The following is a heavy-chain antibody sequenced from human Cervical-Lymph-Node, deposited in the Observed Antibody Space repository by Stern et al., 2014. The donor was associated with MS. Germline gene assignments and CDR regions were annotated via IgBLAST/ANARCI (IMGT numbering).Heavy chain of an antibody. CDR2: IIPMFGAA. CDR3: VLQTLGATF. CDR1: GGTLKNYA. Sequence: QVQLVQSGAEVRQPGSSVRLSCKASGGTLKNYAMNWVRQAPGQGLVWMGGIIPMFGAANPTHHFQGIVTFTADESTHTAFLDLSSLTSGDTAVYYCVLQTLGATFWCQGTLVTVSS. J-gene: IGHJ4*02. D-gene: IGHD3-10*01. V-gene: IGHV1-69*01.